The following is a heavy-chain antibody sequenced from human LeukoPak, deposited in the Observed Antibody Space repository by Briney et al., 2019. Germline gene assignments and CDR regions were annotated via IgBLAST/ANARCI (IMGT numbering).Heavy chain of an antibody. Sequence: ASVKVSCKASGYTFTSYGINWVRQAPGQGLEWMGWIRVYNGNTNYVQKFQGRVTMTTDTSTNTAYMELRSLRSDDTAVYYCARGMPIAAAGTWLLMKYYYYMDVWGKGTTVTISS. D-gene: IGHD6-13*01. J-gene: IGHJ6*03. CDR1: GYTFTSYG. CDR3: ARGMPIAAAGTWLLMKYYYYMDV. CDR2: IRVYNGNT. V-gene: IGHV1-18*01.